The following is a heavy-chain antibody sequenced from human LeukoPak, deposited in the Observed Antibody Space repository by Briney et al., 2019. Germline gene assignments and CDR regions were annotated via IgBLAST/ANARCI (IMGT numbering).Heavy chain of an antibody. CDR2: IYISGNT. D-gene: IGHD1-26*01. Sequence: SQTLSLTCTVSGGSTSSGSYYWSWIRQPAGKGLEWIGRIYISGNTNYNPSLKSRVTILLDMSKNQFSLKLSSVTAADTAVYYCARVADGSPGTFDIWGQGTMVTVSS. CDR3: ARVADGSPGTFDI. CDR1: GGSTSSGSYY. J-gene: IGHJ3*02. V-gene: IGHV4-61*02.